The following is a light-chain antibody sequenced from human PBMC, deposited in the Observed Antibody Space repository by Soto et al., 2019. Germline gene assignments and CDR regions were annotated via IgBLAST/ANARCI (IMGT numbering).Light chain of an antibody. CDR1: QSVSSN. V-gene: IGKV3-15*01. CDR2: GAY. Sequence: EVVVTQSPATLSLSPGERATLSCRASQSVSSNLAWYQQKPGQAPRLLIYGAYTRATGIPARFSGSGSGAEFTLTISSLQYEDFAVYYCQQYNNWPKTFGQGTKVDIK. J-gene: IGKJ1*01. CDR3: QQYNNWPKT.